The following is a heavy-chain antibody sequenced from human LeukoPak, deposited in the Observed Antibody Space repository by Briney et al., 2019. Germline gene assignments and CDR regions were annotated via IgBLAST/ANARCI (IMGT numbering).Heavy chain of an antibody. CDR3: ARDGVAVAGLDY. D-gene: IGHD6-19*01. Sequence: GGSLRLSCAASGFTFSSYSMNWARQAPGKGLEWVSSISSSSSYIYYADSVKGRFTISRDNAKNSLYLQMNSLRAEDTAVYYCARDGVAVAGLDYWGQGTLVTVSS. CDR2: ISSSSSYI. J-gene: IGHJ4*02. V-gene: IGHV3-21*01. CDR1: GFTFSSYS.